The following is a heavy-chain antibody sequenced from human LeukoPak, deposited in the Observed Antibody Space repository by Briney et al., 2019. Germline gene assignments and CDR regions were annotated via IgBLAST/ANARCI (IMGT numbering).Heavy chain of an antibody. J-gene: IGHJ4*02. CDR1: GYTFTDYF. V-gene: IGHV1-2*02. CDR2: MNSNGGGT. D-gene: IGHD3-10*01. CDR3: ARDSFGHDNDFDY. Sequence: ASVKVSCKASGYTFTDYFLHWVRQAPGQGLEWMGWMNSNGGGTHYAHKFRGRVTMTRDTSISTAYMELTNLRSDDTAVYYCARDSFGHDNDFDYWGQGTLVTVSS.